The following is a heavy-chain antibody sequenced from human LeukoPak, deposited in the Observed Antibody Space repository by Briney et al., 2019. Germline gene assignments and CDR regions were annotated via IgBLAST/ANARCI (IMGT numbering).Heavy chain of an antibody. Sequence: ASVKVSCKSSGYTFTSYGISWVRQAPGQGLEWMGWISAYNGNTNYAQKLQGRVTMTTDTSTSTAYMELRSPRSDDTAVYYCARRSWSGYYMWYYFDYWGQGTLVTVSS. CDR2: ISAYNGNT. CDR1: GYTFTSYG. J-gene: IGHJ4*02. V-gene: IGHV1-18*01. D-gene: IGHD3-3*01. CDR3: ARRSWSGYYMWYYFDY.